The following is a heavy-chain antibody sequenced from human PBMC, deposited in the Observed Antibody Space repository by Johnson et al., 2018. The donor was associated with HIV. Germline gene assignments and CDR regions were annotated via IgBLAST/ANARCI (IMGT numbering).Heavy chain of an antibody. CDR1: GFTFSSYA. CDR2: IRYDGSNG. J-gene: IGHJ3*02. D-gene: IGHD6-6*01. V-gene: IGHV3-33*08. CDR3: ARELRIAARGLAFDI. Sequence: QVQLVESGGGVVQPGRSLRLSCAASGFTFSSYALHWVRQAPGKGLEWVAFIRYDGSNGYYGDSVKGRFTISRDNSKNIVYLQMNSLRAEDTAVYYCARELRIAARGLAFDIWGRGTMVTVSS.